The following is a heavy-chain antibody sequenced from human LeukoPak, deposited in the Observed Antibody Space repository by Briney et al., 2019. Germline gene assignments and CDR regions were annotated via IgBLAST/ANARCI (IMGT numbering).Heavy chain of an antibody. CDR1: GFTFSSYA. D-gene: IGHD3-16*01. Sequence: GGCLRLSCAASGFTFSSYAMSWVRQAPGKGLEWVSAITGSGGSTYYADSVKGRFTISRDNSKNILYLQMNSLRAEDTAVYYCAKDRDERGALLPRGDYCGQGTLVSASS. CDR2: ITGSGGST. V-gene: IGHV3-23*01. CDR3: AKDRDERGALLPRGDY. J-gene: IGHJ4*02.